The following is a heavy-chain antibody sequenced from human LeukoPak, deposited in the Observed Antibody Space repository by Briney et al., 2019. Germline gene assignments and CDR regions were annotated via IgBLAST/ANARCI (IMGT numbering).Heavy chain of an antibody. CDR3: ARGVVVVTAIVPDAFDI. J-gene: IGHJ3*02. V-gene: IGHV4-59*01. D-gene: IGHD2-21*02. CDR2: IYYSGGT. Sequence: SETLSLTCTVYGGSISSYYWSWIRQPPGKGLEWIGYIYYSGGTNYNPSLKSRVTISVDTSKNQFSLKLSSVTAADTAVYYCARGVVVVTAIVPDAFDIWGQGTMVTVSS. CDR1: GGSISSYY.